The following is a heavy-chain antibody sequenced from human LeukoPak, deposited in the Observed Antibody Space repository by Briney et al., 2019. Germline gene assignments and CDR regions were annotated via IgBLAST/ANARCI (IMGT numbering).Heavy chain of an antibody. CDR2: IDHRGDT. CDR3: ARGATISETGYFDF. D-gene: IGHD5-24*01. CDR1: GGSFSRYY. Sequence: SETLSLTCAVYGGSFSRYYWSWIRQSPGKGLEWIAEIDHRGDTNYNPSVKSRVTISVDTSKNQFSLKVRSLSAADTAVYYCARGATISETGYFDFWGQGTLVFVSS. J-gene: IGHJ4*03. V-gene: IGHV4-34*01.